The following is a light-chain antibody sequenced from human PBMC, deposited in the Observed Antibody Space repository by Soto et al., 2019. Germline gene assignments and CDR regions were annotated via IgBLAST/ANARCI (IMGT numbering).Light chain of an antibody. CDR2: AAS. CDR3: LQYSTWPPLYT. CDR1: QIASSY. J-gene: IGKJ2*01. V-gene: IGKV3-15*01. Sequence: EIVMTQSPATLSVSLGERVTLSCRASQIASSYLACYQQKPDQAPRLLMSAASTRTTDIPARFSGSGSGTNCTLTISSLQQTDLSVYYCLQYSTWPPLYTVVQGTKLEIK.